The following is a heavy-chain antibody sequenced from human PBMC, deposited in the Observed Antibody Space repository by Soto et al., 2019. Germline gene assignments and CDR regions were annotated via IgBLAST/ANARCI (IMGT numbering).Heavy chain of an antibody. Sequence: SETLSLTCSVSGGSITISGYYWGWIRQLPGKGLEWIGYIYYTDSAYSNPSLKSRVFISVDTSKNRFSLKMGSVTAADTAVYFCARSYLGSSSSGRGFDLWGQGTLVTVSS. CDR3: ARSYLGSSSSGRGFDL. V-gene: IGHV4-31*03. CDR1: GGSITISGYY. J-gene: IGHJ4*02. CDR2: IYYTDSA. D-gene: IGHD6-6*01.